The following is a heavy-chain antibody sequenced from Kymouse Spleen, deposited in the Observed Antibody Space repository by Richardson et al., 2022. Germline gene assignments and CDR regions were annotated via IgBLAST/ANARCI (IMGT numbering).Heavy chain of an antibody. Sequence: QLQLQESGPGLVKPSETLSLTCTVSGGSISSSSYYWGWIRQPPGKGLEWIGSIYYSGSTYYNPSLKSRVTISVDTSKNQFSLKLSSVTAADTAVYYCARNMVRGVFDYWGQGTLVTVSS. J-gene: IGHJ4*02. CDR3: ARNMVRGVFDY. D-gene: IGHD3-10*01. CDR2: IYYSGST. V-gene: IGHV4-39*01. CDR1: GGSISSSSYY.